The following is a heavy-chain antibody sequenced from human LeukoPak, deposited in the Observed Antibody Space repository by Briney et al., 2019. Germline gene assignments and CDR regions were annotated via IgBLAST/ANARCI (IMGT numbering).Heavy chain of an antibody. CDR1: GFTFSDYY. J-gene: IGHJ4*02. CDR2: INHSGST. V-gene: IGHV4-34*01. D-gene: IGHD3-22*01. CDR3: ARGYTYYYDSSGYFDY. Sequence: LRLSCAASGFTFSDYYMSWIRQPPGKGLEWIGEINHSGSTNYNPSLKSRVTISVDTSKNQFSLKLSSVTAADTAVYYCARGYTYYYDSSGYFDYWGQGTLVTVSS.